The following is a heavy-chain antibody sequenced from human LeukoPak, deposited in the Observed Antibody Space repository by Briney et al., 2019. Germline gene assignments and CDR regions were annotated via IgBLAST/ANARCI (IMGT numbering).Heavy chain of an antibody. CDR1: GFTFSSYA. Sequence: QPGGTLRLSCAASGFTFSSYAMHWVRQAPGKGLEWVAFIRYDGSNKYYADSVKGRFTISRDNSKNTLYLQMNSLRAEDTAVYYCAKDEPMITAIDYWGQGTLVTVSS. J-gene: IGHJ4*02. CDR3: AKDEPMITAIDY. V-gene: IGHV3-30*02. CDR2: IRYDGSNK. D-gene: IGHD3-16*01.